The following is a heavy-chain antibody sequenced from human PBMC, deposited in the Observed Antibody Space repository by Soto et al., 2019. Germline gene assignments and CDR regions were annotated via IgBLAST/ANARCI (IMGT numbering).Heavy chain of an antibody. J-gene: IGHJ4*02. CDR3: ARSDGRY. Sequence: SETLSLTCSVSGGSISSSSYYWGWIRQPAGKGLEWIGSIYYSGSTFYNPSLKSRVTISVDTSKNQFSLKLSSVTAADTAVYYCARSDGRYWGQGTLVTVSS. CDR2: IYYSGST. CDR1: GGSISSSSYY. V-gene: IGHV4-39*01.